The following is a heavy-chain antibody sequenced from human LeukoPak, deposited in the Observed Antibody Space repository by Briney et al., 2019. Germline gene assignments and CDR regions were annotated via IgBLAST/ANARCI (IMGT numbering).Heavy chain of an antibody. D-gene: IGHD3-22*01. CDR1: GFTLSSYS. CDR3: ARTYYYDSSGLYYFDY. V-gene: IGHV3-21*01. CDR2: ISSSSSYI. Sequence: GGSLRLSCAASGFTLSSYSMNWVRQAPGKGLEWVSSISSSSSYIYYADSVKGRFTISRDNAKKSLYLQMNSLRAEDTAVYYRARTYYYDSSGLYYFDYWGQGTLVTVSS. J-gene: IGHJ4*02.